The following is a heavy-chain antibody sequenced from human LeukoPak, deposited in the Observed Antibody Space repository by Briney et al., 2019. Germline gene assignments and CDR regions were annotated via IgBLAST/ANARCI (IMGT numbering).Heavy chain of an antibody. CDR3: ARLSDKGLNCSGGSCYPNWFDP. CDR2: ISAYNGNT. V-gene: IGHV1-18*01. CDR1: GYTFTSYG. D-gene: IGHD2-15*01. J-gene: IGHJ5*02. Sequence: ASVKVSCKASGYTFTSYGISWVRQAPGQGLEWMGWISAYNGNTNYAQKLQGRVTMTTDTSTSTAYMELRSLRSDDTAVYYCARLSDKGLNCSGGSCYPNWFDPWGQGTPVTVSS.